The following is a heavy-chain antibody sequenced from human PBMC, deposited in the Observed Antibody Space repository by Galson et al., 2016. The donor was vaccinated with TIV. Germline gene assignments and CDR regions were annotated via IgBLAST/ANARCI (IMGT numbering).Heavy chain of an antibody. D-gene: IGHD1-1*01. V-gene: IGHV5-51*01. J-gene: IGHJ6*02. CDR2: IYPGDSDT. CDR1: GYSFTGSW. Sequence: QSGAEVKKPGESLKISCKGSGYSFTGSWIDWVRQVPGKGLEWMGVIYPGDSDTKYSPAFHGHVTISVDPSISIAFLEWSSLKASDTAIYYCARRGREETDEGGLDVWGQGTTVTVSS. CDR3: ARRGREETDEGGLDV.